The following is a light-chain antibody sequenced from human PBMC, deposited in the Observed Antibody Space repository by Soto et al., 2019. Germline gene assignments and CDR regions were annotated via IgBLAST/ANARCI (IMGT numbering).Light chain of an antibody. Sequence: QSALTQPPSASGSPGQSVTISCTGTSSDVGGYNYVSWYQQHPGKAPKLMIYEVNKRPSGVPDRFSGSKSGNTASLTVSGVQGEDGAYYYCSSYAGSNNFGVFGTGTKVTVL. V-gene: IGLV2-8*01. CDR1: SSDVGGYNY. J-gene: IGLJ1*01. CDR2: EVN. CDR3: SSYAGSNNFGV.